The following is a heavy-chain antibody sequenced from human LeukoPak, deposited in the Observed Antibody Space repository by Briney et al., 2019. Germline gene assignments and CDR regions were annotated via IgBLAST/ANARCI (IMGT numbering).Heavy chain of an antibody. CDR1: GYTFTSYY. Sequence: GASVKVSCKASGYTFTSYYMHWVRQAPGQGLEWMGIINPSGGSTSYAQKFQGRVTITADESTSTAYMELSSLRSEDTAVYYCARAIGTPADYWGQGTLVTVSS. CDR3: ARAIGTPADY. V-gene: IGHV1-46*01. D-gene: IGHD1-26*01. CDR2: INPSGGST. J-gene: IGHJ4*02.